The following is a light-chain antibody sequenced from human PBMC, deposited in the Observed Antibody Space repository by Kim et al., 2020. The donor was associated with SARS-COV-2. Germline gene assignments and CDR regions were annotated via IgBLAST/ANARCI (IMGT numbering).Light chain of an antibody. Sequence: GQGVTISCSGSASNIGTNTVYWYQQLPGTAPKLLIFTNDQRPSGIPDRFSGSKSGPSASLAISGLRSEDEADYYCATWDGSLSGWVFGGGTQLTVL. CDR1: ASNIGTNT. V-gene: IGLV1-47*01. CDR2: TND. J-gene: IGLJ3*02. CDR3: ATWDGSLSGWV.